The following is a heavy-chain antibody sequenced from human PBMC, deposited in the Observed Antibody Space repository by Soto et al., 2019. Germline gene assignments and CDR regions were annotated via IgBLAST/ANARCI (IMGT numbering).Heavy chain of an antibody. Sequence: EVQLVESGGGLVKAGGSLRLFCTASGFTFRNYNRNWVRRAPGKGLGWVSSISTGGAYMFYAASVKGRFTISSDNAQNSLVLQIDSPRAEDTAVYYCARDIASPGGDYFDSWGQGTLVTVSS. D-gene: IGHD2-21*01. CDR3: ARDIASPGGDYFDS. J-gene: IGHJ4*02. CDR1: GFTFRNYN. CDR2: ISTGGAYM. V-gene: IGHV3-21*06.